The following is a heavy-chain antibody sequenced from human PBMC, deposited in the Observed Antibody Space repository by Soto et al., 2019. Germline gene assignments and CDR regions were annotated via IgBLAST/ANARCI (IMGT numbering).Heavy chain of an antibody. CDR3: ARDFHYDLSGEANH. J-gene: IGHJ5*02. Sequence: QVQLVQSGAEVKKPGSSVKVSCKASGGTFSSYTISWVRQAPGQGLEWMGKIIPILGTANYAQKFQGRVTITADKYTRTAYMEMSSLRSEDTAVYYCARDFHYDLSGEANHWGQGTLVTVSS. CDR1: GGTFSSYT. CDR2: IIPILGTA. V-gene: IGHV1-69*08. D-gene: IGHD3-10*02.